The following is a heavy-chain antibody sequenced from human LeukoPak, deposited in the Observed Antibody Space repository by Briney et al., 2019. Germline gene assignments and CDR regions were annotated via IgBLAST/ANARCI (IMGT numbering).Heavy chain of an antibody. CDR2: IVVGSGNT. CDR3: ARGRQLHLGELFPFAEFFQP. V-gene: IGHV1-58*02. D-gene: IGHD3-16*01. J-gene: IGHJ1*01. CDR1: GFTFTSSA. Sequence: TSVKVSCKASGFTFTSSAMQWVRQARGQRLEWIGWIVVGSGNTNYAQKFQERVTITRDMSTSTAYMELSSLRSEDTAVYYCARGRQLHLGELFPFAEFFQPWGQGTLVTVFS.